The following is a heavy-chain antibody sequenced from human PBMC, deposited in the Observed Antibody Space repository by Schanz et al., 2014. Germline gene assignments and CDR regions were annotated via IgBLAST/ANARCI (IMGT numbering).Heavy chain of an antibody. Sequence: EVQLLESGGGLVEPGGSLRLSCAASGFSFSSYAMGWVRQARGKGLEWVSAMNESHSTIYYADSVRGRFTISRDNAEKTMVMQMKRRREEDTEVKYGARKVVERSGDDYDNGGQGTMVIVSA. CDR2: MNESHSTI. J-gene: IGHJ4*02. V-gene: IGHV3-23*01. CDR3: ARKVVERSGDDYDN. D-gene: IGHD2-15*01. CDR1: GFSFSSYA.